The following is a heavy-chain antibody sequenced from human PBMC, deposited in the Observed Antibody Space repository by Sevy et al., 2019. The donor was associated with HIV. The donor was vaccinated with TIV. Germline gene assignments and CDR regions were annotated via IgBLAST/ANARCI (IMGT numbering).Heavy chain of an antibody. J-gene: IGHJ4*02. Sequence: ASVKVSCKVSGYTLNKLSMHWVRQAPGKGLEWMGSFDPEHGETFYAQKFQGRVTMTEDTSTDTAYMELSSLRSEDTAVYYCAATKDYYESSGPPFDYWVQGTLVTVSS. D-gene: IGHD3-22*01. CDR1: GYTLNKLS. V-gene: IGHV1-24*01. CDR2: FDPEHGET. CDR3: AATKDYYESSGPPFDY.